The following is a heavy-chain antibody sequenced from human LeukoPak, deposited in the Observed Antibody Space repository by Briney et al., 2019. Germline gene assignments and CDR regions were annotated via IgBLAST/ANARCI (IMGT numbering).Heavy chain of an antibody. J-gene: IGHJ4*02. CDR2: INPSGGRT. D-gene: IGHD4-17*01. CDR3: ARDARSGDYGTTGGFDY. CDR1: GYTFTDYY. Sequence: ASVKVSCKASGYTFTDYYMHWVRQAPGQGLEWMGIINPSGGRTRYAQKFQGRVTMTRDMSTSTVYMELSSLRSEDRAVYYCARDARSGDYGTTGGFDYWGQGTLVTVSS. V-gene: IGHV1-46*01.